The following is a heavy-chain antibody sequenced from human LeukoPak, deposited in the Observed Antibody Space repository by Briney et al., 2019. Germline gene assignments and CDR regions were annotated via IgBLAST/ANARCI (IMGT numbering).Heavy chain of an antibody. CDR2: ISYDGSNK. Sequence: GGSLRLSCAASGFTFSSYGMHWVRQAPGKGLEWVAVISYDGSNKYYADSVKGRFTISRDNSKNTLYLQMNSLRAEDTAVYYCAKDRIAAAKYWYYFDYWGQGTLVTVSS. CDR1: GFTFSSYG. CDR3: AKDRIAAAKYWYYFDY. J-gene: IGHJ4*02. D-gene: IGHD6-13*01. V-gene: IGHV3-30*18.